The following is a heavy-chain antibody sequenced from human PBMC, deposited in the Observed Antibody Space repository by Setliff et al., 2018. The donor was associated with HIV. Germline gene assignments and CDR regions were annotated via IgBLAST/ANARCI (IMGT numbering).Heavy chain of an antibody. Sequence: SVKVSCKASGYPFTYRYLHWVRQAPGQALEWMGWITPYNANTNYAQKFQDRVTMTSDRSMSTAYMDLSSLRSEDTAMYCCASGRGDGYNYFAFDIWGQGTVVTVSS. CDR1: GYPFTYRY. CDR2: ITPYNANT. D-gene: IGHD5-12*01. CDR3: ASGRGDGYNYFAFDI. V-gene: IGHV1-45*02. J-gene: IGHJ3*02.